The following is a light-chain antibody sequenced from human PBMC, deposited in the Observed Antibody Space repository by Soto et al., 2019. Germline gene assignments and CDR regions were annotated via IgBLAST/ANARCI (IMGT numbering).Light chain of an antibody. V-gene: IGKV3-20*01. J-gene: IGKJ1*01. Sequence: ERVMTQSPATLSVSPGERATLSCRASQSVSSYLAWYQQKPGQAPRLLIYDASNRATGIPARFSGSGSGTDFTLTISRLEPEDFAVYYCQQYGSSPGTFGQGTKVDIK. CDR1: QSVSSY. CDR3: QQYGSSPGT. CDR2: DAS.